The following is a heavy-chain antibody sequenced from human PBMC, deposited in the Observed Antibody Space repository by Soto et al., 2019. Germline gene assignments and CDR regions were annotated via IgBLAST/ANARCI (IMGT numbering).Heavy chain of an antibody. CDR2: IYYDGST. CDR1: GGSISSGDYY. Sequence: TVSGGSISSGDYYWAWIRQPPGKGLAWIASIYYDGSTYYDTSLKSRVTISRDTSKNQFSLRLTSMTAADTAVYYCAKVVVAATRHSDFDSWGQGTLVTVSS. D-gene: IGHD2-15*01. J-gene: IGHJ4*02. CDR3: AKVVVAATRHSDFDS. V-gene: IGHV4-39*02.